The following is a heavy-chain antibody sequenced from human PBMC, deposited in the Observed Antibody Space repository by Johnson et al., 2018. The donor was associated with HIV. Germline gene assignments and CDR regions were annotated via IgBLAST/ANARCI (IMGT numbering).Heavy chain of an antibody. CDR1: GFTFDDYG. J-gene: IGHJ3*02. CDR2: INWNGGST. Sequence: VQLVESGGGLVKPGGSLRLSCAASGFTFDDYGMSWVRQAPGKGLEWVSGINWNGGSTGYADSVKGRFTISRDNAKNSLYLQMNSLRAEDTAVYYCASLPLRYRSWDDIWGQGTIVTVSS. V-gene: IGHV3-20*04. D-gene: IGHD3-9*01. CDR3: ASLPLRYRSWDDI.